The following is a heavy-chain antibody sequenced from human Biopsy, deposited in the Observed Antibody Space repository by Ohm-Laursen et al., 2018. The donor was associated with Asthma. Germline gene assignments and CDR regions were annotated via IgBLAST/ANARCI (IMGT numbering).Heavy chain of an antibody. CDR3: VRHQYSSSWSTFDY. J-gene: IGHJ4*02. CDR1: GGSITSSSYY. V-gene: IGHV4-39*01. D-gene: IGHD3-22*01. Sequence: SDTLSLTCIDSGGSITSSSYYWGWIRQPPGKGMEWIGSMYHSGSPYYHPSLKSRATISVDTSKNQLSLKMSSVTAADTAVYFCVRHQYSSSWSTFDYWGQGALVTVSS. CDR2: MYHSGSP.